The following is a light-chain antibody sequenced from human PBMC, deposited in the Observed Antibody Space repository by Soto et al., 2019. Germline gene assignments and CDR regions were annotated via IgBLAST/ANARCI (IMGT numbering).Light chain of an antibody. CDR2: GAF. CDR1: QTVRNNY. V-gene: IGKV3-11*01. Sequence: VLTQSPGTLSLSPGERATLSCRASQTVRNNYLAWYQQKPGQAPGLLIYGAFNRATGIPARFSGSGSGTDFTLTISSLEPEDSAVYYCQQRNIWPPVTVGHGTQLEIK. CDR3: QQRNIWPPVT. J-gene: IGKJ5*01.